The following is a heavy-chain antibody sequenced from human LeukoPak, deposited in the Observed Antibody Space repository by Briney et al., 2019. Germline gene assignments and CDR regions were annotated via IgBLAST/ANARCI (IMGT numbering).Heavy chain of an antibody. J-gene: IGHJ5*02. CDR2: TYYRSKWYN. Sequence: SQTLSLTCAISGDSVSSNSAAWNWIRQSPSRGLEWLGRTYYRSKWYNDYAVSVKSRITINPDTSKNQFSLQLSSVTPEDTAVYYCAREELWFGELFTNWFDPWGQGTLVTVSS. V-gene: IGHV6-1*01. CDR3: AREELWFGELFTNWFDP. D-gene: IGHD3-10*01. CDR1: GDSVSSNSAA.